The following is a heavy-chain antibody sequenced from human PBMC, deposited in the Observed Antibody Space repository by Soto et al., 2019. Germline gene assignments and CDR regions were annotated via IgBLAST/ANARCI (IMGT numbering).Heavy chain of an antibody. Sequence: QVQLVQSGAEMKQPGASVKLSCQASGYIFIHCFMHWVRQAPGQGLEWMGGINPSSGTTTYAQKFPGRVTATRDTSTSTVYMELSSLGSGDTAMYYCARSLGETTSLFDYWGQGSLVTVSA. CDR2: INPSSGTT. CDR3: ARSLGETTSLFDY. D-gene: IGHD1-26*01. CDR1: GYIFIHCF. J-gene: IGHJ4*02. V-gene: IGHV1-46*01.